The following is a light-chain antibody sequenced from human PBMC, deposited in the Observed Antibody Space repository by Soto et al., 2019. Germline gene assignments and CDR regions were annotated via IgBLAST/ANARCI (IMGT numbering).Light chain of an antibody. Sequence: EILFTQSPATLSLSPGERATLSCRASQSVSSYLAWYQQKPGQATRLLIYDASNRANGIPARFSGSGSGTDFTLTISNLQSEDFAAYYCQQRSNWPPITFGQGTRLEIK. V-gene: IGKV3-11*01. CDR1: QSVSSY. CDR3: QQRSNWPPIT. CDR2: DAS. J-gene: IGKJ5*01.